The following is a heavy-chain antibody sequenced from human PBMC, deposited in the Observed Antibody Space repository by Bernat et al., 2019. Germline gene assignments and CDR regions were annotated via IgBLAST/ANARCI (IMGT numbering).Heavy chain of an antibody. CDR3: ARERKYRTISYYMDV. CDR2: ISYDGSNK. J-gene: IGHJ6*03. D-gene: IGHD1-1*01. CDR1: GFTFSSYA. V-gene: IGHV3-30-3*01. Sequence: QVQLVESGGGVVQPGRSLRLSCAASGFTFSSYAMHWVRQAPGKGLEWVAVISYDGSNKYYADSVKGRFTISRDNSKNTLYLQMNSLRAEDTAVYYCARERKYRTISYYMDVWGKGTTVTVSS.